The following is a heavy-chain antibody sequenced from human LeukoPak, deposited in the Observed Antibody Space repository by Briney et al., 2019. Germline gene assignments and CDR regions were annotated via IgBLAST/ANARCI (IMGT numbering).Heavy chain of an antibody. V-gene: IGHV4-59*01. D-gene: IGHD1-14*01. J-gene: IGHJ6*03. CDR1: GGSISSYH. CDR3: ARVGGATGSYYMDV. CDR2: IYYSGST. Sequence: SETLSLTCTVSGGSISSYHWSWIRQPPGKGLEWIGYIYYSGSTNYNPSLKSRVTISVDTSKNQFSLQLSSVTAADTAVYYCARVGGATGSYYMDVWGKGTTVTVSS.